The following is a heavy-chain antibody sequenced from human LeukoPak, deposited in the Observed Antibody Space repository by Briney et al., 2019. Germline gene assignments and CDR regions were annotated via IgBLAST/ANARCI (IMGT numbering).Heavy chain of an antibody. V-gene: IGHV3-7*01. CDR3: AKGRDYGDF. J-gene: IGHJ4*02. Sequence: GGSLTLSCTVSGFTFSSYWMTWVRQVPGKGLQWVANINQDGREKYYMDSMKGRLNISRDNTENSVFLQLISLRPEDTGIYFCAKGRDYGDFWGQGTLVAVSS. CDR2: INQDGREK. CDR1: GFTFSSYW.